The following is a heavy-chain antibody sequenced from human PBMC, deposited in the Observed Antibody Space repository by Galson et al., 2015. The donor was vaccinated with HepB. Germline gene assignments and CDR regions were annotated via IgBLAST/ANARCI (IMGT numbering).Heavy chain of an antibody. CDR3: ARGYSAPHVDSSGYYTVFDF. Sequence: SLRLSCAGSGFPFSIYTINWVRQAPGKGLEWVSSISGSSDYIFYGDSVKGRFTISRDNANNSLHLQMDSLRAEDTAVYFCARGYSAPHVDSSGYYTVFDFWGQGTLVTVSS. J-gene: IGHJ4*02. CDR1: GFPFSIYT. D-gene: IGHD3-22*01. CDR2: ISGSSDYI. V-gene: IGHV3-21*01.